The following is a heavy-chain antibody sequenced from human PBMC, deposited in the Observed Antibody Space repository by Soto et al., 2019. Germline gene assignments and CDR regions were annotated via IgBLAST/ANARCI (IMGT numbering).Heavy chain of an antibody. CDR2: IIPIFGTA. CDR1: GGTFSSYA. Sequence: QVQLVQSGAEVKKPGSSVKVSSKASGGTFSSYAISWVRQAPGQGLEWMGGIIPIFGTANYAQKFQGRVTITADESTSTAYMELSSLRSEVTAVYYCARVTEVVVPWAYYYYGMDVWGQGTTVTVSS. CDR3: ARVTEVVVPWAYYYYGMDV. D-gene: IGHD3-22*01. J-gene: IGHJ6*02. V-gene: IGHV1-69*01.